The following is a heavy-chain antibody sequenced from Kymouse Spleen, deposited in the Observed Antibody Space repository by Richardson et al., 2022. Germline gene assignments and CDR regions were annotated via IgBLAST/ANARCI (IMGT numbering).Heavy chain of an antibody. Sequence: QVQLQESGPGLVKPSETLSLTCTVSGGSISSYYWSWIRQPPGKGLEWIGYIYYSGSTNYNPSLKSRVTISVDTSKNQFSLKLSSVTAADTAVYYCARDRAGTTDYWGQGTLVTVSS. CDR2: IYYSGST. D-gene: IGHD1-7*01. CDR3: ARDRAGTTDY. CDR1: GGSISSYY. V-gene: IGHV4-59*01. J-gene: IGHJ4*02.